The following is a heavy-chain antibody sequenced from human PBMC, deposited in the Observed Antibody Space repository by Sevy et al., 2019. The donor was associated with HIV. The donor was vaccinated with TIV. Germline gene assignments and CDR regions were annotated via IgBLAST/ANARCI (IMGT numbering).Heavy chain of an antibody. CDR2: ISAYNGNT. Sequence: ASVKVSCKASGYTFTSYGISWVRQAPGQGLEWMGWISAYNGNTNYAQKLEGRVTMTTDTSTSTAYMELGSLRSDDTAVYYWGRYGYNWNARPGRSRLPDYWGQGTLVTVSS. J-gene: IGHJ4*02. CDR3: GRYGYNWNARPGRSRLPDY. D-gene: IGHD1-1*01. V-gene: IGHV1-18*01. CDR1: GYTFTSYG.